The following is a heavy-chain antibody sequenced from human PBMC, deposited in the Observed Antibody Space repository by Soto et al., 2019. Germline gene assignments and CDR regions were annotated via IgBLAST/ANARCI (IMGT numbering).Heavy chain of an antibody. CDR1: GFTFSSYG. CDR2: ISYDGSNK. CDR3: AKDLRIGYNAFDI. J-gene: IGHJ3*02. Sequence: SLRLSCAASGFTFSSYGMHWVRQAPGKGLEWVAVISYDGSNKYYADSVKGRFTISRDNSKNTLYLQMNSLRAEDTAVYYCAKDLRIGYNAFDIWGQGTMVTVSS. D-gene: IGHD6-25*01. V-gene: IGHV3-30*18.